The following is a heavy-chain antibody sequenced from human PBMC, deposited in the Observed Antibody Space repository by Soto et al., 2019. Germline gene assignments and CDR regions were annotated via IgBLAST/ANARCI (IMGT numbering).Heavy chain of an antibody. J-gene: IGHJ4*02. CDR1: GYTFTSYG. Sequence: ASVKVSCKASGYTFTSYGISWVRQAPGQGLEWMGWISAYNGNTNYAQKLQGRVTMTTDTSTSTAYMELRSLRSDDTAVYYCARMRHVAAAGTFDYWGQGTLVTVSS. D-gene: IGHD6-13*01. CDR3: ARMRHVAAAGTFDY. CDR2: ISAYNGNT. V-gene: IGHV1-18*01.